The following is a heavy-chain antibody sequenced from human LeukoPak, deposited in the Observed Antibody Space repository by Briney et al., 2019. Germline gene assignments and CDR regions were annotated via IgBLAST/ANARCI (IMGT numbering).Heavy chain of an antibody. CDR2: IYYSGST. D-gene: IGHD1-26*01. CDR1: GGSISSSSYY. Sequence: PSETLSLTCTVSGGSISSSSYYWGWIRQPPGKGLEWIGSIYYSGSTYYNPSLKSRVTISVDTSKNQFSLKLSSVTAADTAVYYCARHVQWELLRTHFDYWGQGTLVTVSS. V-gene: IGHV4-39*01. CDR3: ARHVQWELLRTHFDY. J-gene: IGHJ4*02.